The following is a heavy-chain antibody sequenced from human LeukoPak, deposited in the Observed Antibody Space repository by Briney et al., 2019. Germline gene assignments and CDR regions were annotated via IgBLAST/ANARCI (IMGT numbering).Heavy chain of an antibody. CDR1: GFTFSSYS. V-gene: IGHV3-21*01. CDR3: ARAEFCSSTSCSRGSLFDY. Sequence: MSGGSLRLSCAASGFTFSSYSMNWVRQAPGKGLEWVSSISSSSSYIYYADSVKGRFTISRDNAKDPLYLQMNSLRAEDTAVYYCARAEFCSSTSCSRGSLFDYWGQGTLVTVSS. CDR2: ISSSSSYI. J-gene: IGHJ4*02. D-gene: IGHD2-2*01.